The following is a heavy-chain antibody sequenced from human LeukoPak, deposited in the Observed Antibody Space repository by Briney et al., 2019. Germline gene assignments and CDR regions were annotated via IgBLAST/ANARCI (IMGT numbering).Heavy chain of an antibody. CDR3: AKALIAAAGMGAFDI. CDR2: ISWNSGSI. J-gene: IGHJ3*02. CDR1: GFTFSSYS. Sequence: SLRLSCAASGFTFSSYSMNWVRQAPGKGLEWVSGISWNSGSIGYADSVKGRFTISRDNAKNSLYLQMNSLRAEDTALYYCAKALIAAAGMGAFDIWGQGTMVTVSS. V-gene: IGHV3-9*01. D-gene: IGHD6-13*01.